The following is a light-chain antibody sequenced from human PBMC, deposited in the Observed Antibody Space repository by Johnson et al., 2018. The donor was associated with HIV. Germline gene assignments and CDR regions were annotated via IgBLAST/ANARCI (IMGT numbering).Light chain of an antibody. CDR1: SSNIGKNY. CDR2: ENK. J-gene: IGLJ1*01. V-gene: IGLV1-51*02. Sequence: HSVLTQPPSVSAAPGQMVSISCSGSSSNIGKNYVSWYQQFPGTAPKLLIHENKKRPSGIPDRFSGSKSGTSATLDITGLQTGDEADYYCGTWDSSLSAYVIGTGTKVTVL. CDR3: GTWDSSLSAYV.